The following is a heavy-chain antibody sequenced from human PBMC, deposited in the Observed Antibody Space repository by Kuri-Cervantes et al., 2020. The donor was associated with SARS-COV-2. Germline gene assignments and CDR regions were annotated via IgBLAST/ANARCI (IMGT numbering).Heavy chain of an antibody. D-gene: IGHD1/OR15-1a*01. V-gene: IGHV3-7*03. CDR3: TRHLSWNTPCKP. Sequence: GESLKISCAVSGFTFGDYGMSWVRQAPGKGLEWVANIKQDGSEKYYVDSVKGRFTISRDNAKNSLYLQMNSLKTEDTAVYYCTRHLSWNTPCKPWGQGTLVTVSS. CDR1: GFTFGDYG. J-gene: IGHJ4*02. CDR2: IKQDGSEK.